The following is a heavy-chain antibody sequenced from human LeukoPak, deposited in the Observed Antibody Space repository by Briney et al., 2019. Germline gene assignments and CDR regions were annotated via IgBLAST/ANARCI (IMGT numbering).Heavy chain of an antibody. Sequence: GRSLRLSCAASGFTFSSYGMHWVRQAPGKGLEWVAVISYDGSNKYYADSVKGRFTISRDNSKNTLYLQMNSLRAEDTAVYYCAKDRGDSSGYLDTFDIWGQGTMVTVSS. V-gene: IGHV3-30*18. CDR1: GFTFSSYG. J-gene: IGHJ3*02. CDR2: ISYDGSNK. CDR3: AKDRGDSSGYLDTFDI. D-gene: IGHD3-22*01.